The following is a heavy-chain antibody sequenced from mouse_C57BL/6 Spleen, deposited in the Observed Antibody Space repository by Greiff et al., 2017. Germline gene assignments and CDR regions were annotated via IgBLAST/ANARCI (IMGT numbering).Heavy chain of an antibody. Sequence: QVQLQQSGTELVKPGASVKLSCKASGYTFTSYCMHWVKQRPGQGLEWIGNINPSNGGTNYNEKFKSKATLTVDKSSSTAYMQLSSLTSEDSAVYYCARGNGSSYYFDYWGQGTTLTVSS. CDR1: GYTFTSYC. D-gene: IGHD1-1*01. V-gene: IGHV1-53*01. CDR2: INPSNGGT. J-gene: IGHJ2*01. CDR3: ARGNGSSYYFDY.